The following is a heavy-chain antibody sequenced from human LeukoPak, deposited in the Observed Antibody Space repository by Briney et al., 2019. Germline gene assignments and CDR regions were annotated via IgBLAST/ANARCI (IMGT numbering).Heavy chain of an antibody. CDR1: GFTFAHFA. V-gene: IGHV3-9*01. CDR2: INWNSGSI. Sequence: GGSLRLSCTASGFTFAHFAMHWVRQAPGKGLEWVSRINWNSGSIHYGDSVRGRFTISRVNGKNSLYLEMSSLRPEDTALYFCTKEFRTDYDILTGTYNYYYMDVWGSGTAVTVSS. D-gene: IGHD3-9*01. CDR3: TKEFRTDYDILTGTYNYYYMDV. J-gene: IGHJ6*03.